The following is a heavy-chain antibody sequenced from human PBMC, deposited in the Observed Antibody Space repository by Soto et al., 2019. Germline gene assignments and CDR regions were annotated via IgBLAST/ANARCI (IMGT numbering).Heavy chain of an antibody. CDR1: GFTFSSYG. D-gene: IGHD3-10*01. Sequence: GGSLRLSCAASGFTFSSYGMHWVRQAPGKGLEWVAVIWYDGSNKYYADSVKGRFTISRDNSKNTLYLQMNSLRAEDTAVYYCASNLYGSGSSYYYMDVWGKGTTVTVSS. CDR3: ASNLYGSGSSYYYMDV. CDR2: IWYDGSNK. J-gene: IGHJ6*03. V-gene: IGHV3-33*01.